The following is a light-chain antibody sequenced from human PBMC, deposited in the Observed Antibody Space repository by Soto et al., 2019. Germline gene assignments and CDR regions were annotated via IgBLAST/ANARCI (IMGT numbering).Light chain of an antibody. CDR2: EVS. J-gene: IGLJ1*01. V-gene: IGLV2-14*01. CDR1: SSDVGGYDY. CDR3: TSYTTIGTLDL. Sequence: QSALTQPASVSGSPGQSITISCTGTSSDVGGYDYVSWYQQHPGKAPKLLIYEVSDRPSGVSTRFSGPKSGSTASLTISGLQTEDEADYYCTSYTTIGTLDLFGTGTKVTVL.